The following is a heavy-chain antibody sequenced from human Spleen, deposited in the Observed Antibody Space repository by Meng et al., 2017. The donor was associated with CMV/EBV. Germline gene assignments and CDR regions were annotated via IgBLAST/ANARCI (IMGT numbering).Heavy chain of an antibody. V-gene: IGHV3-15*01. Sequence: GESLKISCAVSGFTFTNAWMSWVRQAPGKGLEWVGRIKSKTDGGTTDFPAPVKGRFSISRDDSKDTVYLQMNSLKSEDTAIYYCTTEIKYPYGDYWGYFEHWGQGTLVTVSS. CDR2: IKSKTDGGTT. J-gene: IGHJ4*02. CDR3: TTEIKYPYGDYWGYFEH. D-gene: IGHD4-17*01. CDR1: GFTFTNAW.